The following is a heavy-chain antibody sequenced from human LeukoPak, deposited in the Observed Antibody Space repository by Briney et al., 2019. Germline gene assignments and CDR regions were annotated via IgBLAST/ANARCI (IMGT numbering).Heavy chain of an antibody. CDR3: AKAEALGGQPGLRYSYYGVDV. CDR1: GFTFSSYA. CDR2: ISGGGST. J-gene: IGHJ6*02. D-gene: IGHD1-14*01. Sequence: GGSLRLSCEASGFTFSSYAMSWVRQAPGKGLEWVSGISGGGSTHYADSVKGRFIISRDNFKYTLFLQMKSLRGEDTATYYCAKAEALGGQPGLRYSYYGVDVWGQGTTVIVSS. V-gene: IGHV3-23*01.